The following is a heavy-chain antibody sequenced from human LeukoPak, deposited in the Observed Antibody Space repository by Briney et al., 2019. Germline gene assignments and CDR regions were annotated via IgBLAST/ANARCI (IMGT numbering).Heavy chain of an antibody. V-gene: IGHV4-39*01. J-gene: IGHJ4*02. D-gene: IGHD1-26*01. Sequence: SETRSPTSTASTGSISTATHYCAWIRQPPVGGLECYVSIQYTGIQSNNPSLKGRVTISVDTSKNQFSLHLGSVTAADTAVYHCARQLSGTYQRFIDYWGQGTLVPVSS. CDR1: TGSISTATHY. CDR2: IQYTGIQ. CDR3: ARQLSGTYQRFIDY.